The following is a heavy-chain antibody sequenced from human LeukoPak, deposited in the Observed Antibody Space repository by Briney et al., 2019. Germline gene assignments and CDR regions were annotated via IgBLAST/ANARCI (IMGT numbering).Heavy chain of an antibody. V-gene: IGHV4-61*02. D-gene: IGHD1-26*01. Sequence: PSETLSLTCSVSGGSVSSGRYYWTWIRQPAGKGLEWIGRFYTSGSTNYNPSLESRVTISIDTSKNQFSLKLSSVTAADTAVYYCARETTLGPTSRMDVWGKGTTVSVSS. CDR3: ARETTLGPTSRMDV. CDR1: GGSVSSGRYY. CDR2: FYTSGST. J-gene: IGHJ6*04.